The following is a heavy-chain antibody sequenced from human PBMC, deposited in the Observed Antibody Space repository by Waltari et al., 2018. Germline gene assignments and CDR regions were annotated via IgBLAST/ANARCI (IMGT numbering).Heavy chain of an antibody. Sequence: QVQLQQWGAGLLKPSEPLSLPCALHGGSFSGSYWCWFGHAPGKGLEWIGERNHSGSTNYNPSLKSRVTISVDTSKNQFSLKLSSVTAADTAVYYCARYIVVVVAATQNWFDPWGQGTLVTVSS. CDR1: GGSFSGSY. D-gene: IGHD2-15*01. CDR2: RNHSGST. CDR3: ARYIVVVVAATQNWFDP. J-gene: IGHJ5*02. V-gene: IGHV4-34*01.